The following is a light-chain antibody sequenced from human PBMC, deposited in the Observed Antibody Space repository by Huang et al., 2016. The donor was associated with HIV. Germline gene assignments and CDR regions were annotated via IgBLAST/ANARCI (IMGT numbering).Light chain of an antibody. CDR3: QQYNNWPRGT. CDR2: GAS. J-gene: IGKJ1*01. V-gene: IGKV3-15*01. CDR1: QSVGSN. Sequence: EIVMTQSPATLSVSPGERATLSCRASQSVGSNLAWYQQKPGQAPRLLIYGASTRATGIAARFSGSVSGTEFTLTISSLQAEDIAVYHCQQYNNWPRGTFGQGTKVEIK.